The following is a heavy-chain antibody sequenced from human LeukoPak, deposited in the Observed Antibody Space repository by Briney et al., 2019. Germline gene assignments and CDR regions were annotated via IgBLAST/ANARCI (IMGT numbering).Heavy chain of an antibody. CDR1: GFTFSSYW. J-gene: IGHJ6*03. V-gene: IGHV3-7*01. D-gene: IGHD3-10*01. CDR2: IKQDGSEK. Sequence: PGGSLRLSCAASGFTFSSYWMSWVRQAPGKGLEWVANIKQDGSEKYYVDSVKGRFTISRDNAKNSLYLQMNSLRAEDTAVYYCASFGVEGNYYYMDVWGKGTTVTVSS. CDR3: ASFGVEGNYYYMDV.